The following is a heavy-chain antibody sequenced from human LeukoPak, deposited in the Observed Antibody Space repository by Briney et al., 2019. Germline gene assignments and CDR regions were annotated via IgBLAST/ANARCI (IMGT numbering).Heavy chain of an antibody. CDR3: AREGGTGIDAFDI. D-gene: IGHD1-1*01. CDR1: GGSMNTFY. Sequence: SETLSLTCVVSGGSMNTFYWSWIRQPPGRGLEWIGYVSNSGNTHYNASLKSRVTISVDTSKSQFSLKLSSVTAADTAVYYCAREGGTGIDAFDIWGQGTMVTVSS. J-gene: IGHJ3*02. CDR2: VSNSGNT. V-gene: IGHV4-59*01.